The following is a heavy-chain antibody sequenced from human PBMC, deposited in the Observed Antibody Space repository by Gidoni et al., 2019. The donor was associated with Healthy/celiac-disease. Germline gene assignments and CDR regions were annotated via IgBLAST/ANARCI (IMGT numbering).Heavy chain of an antibody. CDR1: GFTFSAHS. CDR2: ISSSSDTV. J-gene: IGHJ6*02. V-gene: IGHV3-48*02. Sequence: EVQLVESGGGLVQPGGSLRLSCAASGFTFSAHSVNWVRQAPGKGLEWLSYISSSSDTVHYADSVKGRFTISRDNAKNSLYLQMNSLRDEDTAMYYCARDRNGYYYYGMDVWGQGTTVTVSS. CDR3: ARDRNGYYYYGMDV.